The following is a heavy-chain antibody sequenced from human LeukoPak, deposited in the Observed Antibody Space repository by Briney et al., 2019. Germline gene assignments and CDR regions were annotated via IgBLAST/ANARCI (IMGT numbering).Heavy chain of an antibody. CDR3: ARAAFPYYDFWSGYKTDNWFDP. CDR1: GFTFSSYS. Sequence: GGSLRLSCAASGFTFSSYSMNWVRQAPGKGLEWVSSISSSSSYIYYADSVKGRFTISRDNAKNSLYLQMNSLRAEDTTVYYCARAAFPYYDFWSGYKTDNWFDPWGQGTLVTVSS. J-gene: IGHJ5*02. V-gene: IGHV3-21*01. CDR2: ISSSSSYI. D-gene: IGHD3-3*01.